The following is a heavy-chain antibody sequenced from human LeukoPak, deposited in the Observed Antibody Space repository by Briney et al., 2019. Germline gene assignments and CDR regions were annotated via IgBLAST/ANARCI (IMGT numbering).Heavy chain of an antibody. CDR1: GGSFSGYY. CDR3: ARTVYSYGYMNDY. V-gene: IGHV4-34*01. J-gene: IGHJ4*02. D-gene: IGHD5-18*01. CDR2: INHSGST. Sequence: SETLSLTCAVYGGSFSGYYWSWIRQPPGKGLEWIGGINHSGSTNYNPSLKSRVTISVDTSKNQFSLKLSSVTAADTAVYYCARTVYSYGYMNDYWGQGTLVTVSS.